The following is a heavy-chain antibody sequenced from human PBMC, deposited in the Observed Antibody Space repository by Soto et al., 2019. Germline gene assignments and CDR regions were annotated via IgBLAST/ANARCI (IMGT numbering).Heavy chain of an antibody. CDR3: ARVHSSGWYLSYYYYGMDV. CDR2: MNPNSGNT. D-gene: IGHD6-19*01. J-gene: IGHJ6*02. Sequence: ASVKVSCKASGYTFTSYDINWVRQATGQGLEWMGWMNPNSGNTGYAQKFQGRVTMTRNTSISTAYMELSSLRSEDAAVYYCARVHSSGWYLSYYYYGMDVWGQGTTVTVAS. CDR1: GYTFTSYD. V-gene: IGHV1-8*01.